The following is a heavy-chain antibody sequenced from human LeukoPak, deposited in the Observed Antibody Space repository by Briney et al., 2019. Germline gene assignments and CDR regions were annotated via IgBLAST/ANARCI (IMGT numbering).Heavy chain of an antibody. CDR1: GFTFSSCA. CDR3: AKGVTTVRIYYHGMDV. V-gene: IGHV3-23*01. CDR2: ISGSGDSR. J-gene: IGHJ6*02. D-gene: IGHD4-17*01. Sequence: GGSLRLSCAASGFTFSSCAMSWVRQAPGKGLEWVSLISGSGDSRYYADSVKGRFTISRDSAKNTLWLQMNSLRAEDTAVYYCAKGVTTVRIYYHGMDVWGQGTTVTVSS.